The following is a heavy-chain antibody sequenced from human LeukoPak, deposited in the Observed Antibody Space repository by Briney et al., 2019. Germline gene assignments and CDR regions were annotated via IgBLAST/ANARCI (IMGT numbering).Heavy chain of an antibody. V-gene: IGHV3-30*19. D-gene: IGHD2-2*01. CDR3: ARGFGSSGSFFPLAY. Sequence: PGGSLRLSCAVSGFIFSNHGMHWVRQAPGKGLEWVAVISYDGRNKFYADSVKGRFTISRDNSKNTLYVQMDSLRPDDTAIYFCARGFGSSGSFFPLAYWGQGALVTVSS. J-gene: IGHJ4*02. CDR2: ISYDGRNK. CDR1: GFIFSNHG.